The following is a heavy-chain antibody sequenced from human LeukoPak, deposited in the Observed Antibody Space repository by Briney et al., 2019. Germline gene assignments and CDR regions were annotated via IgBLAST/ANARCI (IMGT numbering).Heavy chain of an antibody. CDR1: GGSISSYY. CDR3: ARRRIGPIDY. D-gene: IGHD3-16*01. CDR2: IYYSGST. Sequence: PSETLSLTCTVSGGSISSYYWSWVRRPPGKGLEWIGYIYYSGSTNYNPSLKSRVTISVDTSKNQFSLKLSSVTAADTAVYYCARRRIGPIDYWGQGTLVTVSS. J-gene: IGHJ4*02. V-gene: IGHV4-59*08.